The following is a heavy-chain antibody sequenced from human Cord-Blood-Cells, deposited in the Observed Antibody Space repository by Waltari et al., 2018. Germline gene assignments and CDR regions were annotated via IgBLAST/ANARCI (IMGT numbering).Heavy chain of an antibody. V-gene: IGHV3-74*01. CDR3: AREVGATHAFDI. D-gene: IGHD1-26*01. CDR1: GFTFSSYW. Sequence: EVQLVEAGGGLVQPGGSLRLSCAASGFTFSSYWMHWFRQAPGKGLVGVSRINSDGSSTSYADSVKGRFTISRDNAKNTLYLQMNSLRAEDTAVYYCAREVGATHAFDIWGQGTMVTDSS. CDR2: INSDGSST. J-gene: IGHJ3*02.